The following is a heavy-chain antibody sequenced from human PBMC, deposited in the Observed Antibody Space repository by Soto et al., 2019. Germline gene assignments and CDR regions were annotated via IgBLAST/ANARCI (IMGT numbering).Heavy chain of an antibody. Sequence: GGSLRLSCAASGFTFDDYAMHWVRQAPGKGLEWVSGISWNSGSIGYADSVKGRFTISRDNAKNSLYLQMNSLRAEDTALYYCAKGEYSSPLNFGPYFDYWGQGTLVTVSS. CDR3: AKGEYSSPLNFGPYFDY. J-gene: IGHJ4*02. V-gene: IGHV3-9*01. D-gene: IGHD6-6*01. CDR1: GFTFDDYA. CDR2: ISWNSGSI.